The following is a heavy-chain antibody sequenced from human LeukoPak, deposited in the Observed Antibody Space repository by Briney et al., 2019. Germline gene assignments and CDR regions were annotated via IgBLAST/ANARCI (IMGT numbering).Heavy chain of an antibody. J-gene: IGHJ6*03. CDR1: GYTLTELS. Sequence: GASVKVSCKVSGYTLTELSMHWVRQAPGKGLEWMGGFDPEDGETIYAQKFQGRVTMTTDTSTSTAYMELRSLRSDDTAVYYCASGPIVVVPAAISYYYYYMDVWGKGTTVTVSS. V-gene: IGHV1-24*01. CDR2: FDPEDGET. CDR3: ASGPIVVVPAAISYYYYYMDV. D-gene: IGHD2-2*02.